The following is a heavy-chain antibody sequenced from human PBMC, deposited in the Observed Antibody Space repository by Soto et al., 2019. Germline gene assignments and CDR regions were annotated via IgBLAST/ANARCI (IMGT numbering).Heavy chain of an antibody. CDR1: YASINNYH. CDR2: IYYTGTT. J-gene: IGHJ4*02. D-gene: IGHD3-10*01. CDR3: ATLRGLGEVSPYFEY. Sequence: QVQLQESGPGLLKPSETLSLTCTVSYASINNYHWTWIRQPPGQGLEWIAYIYYTGTTNFNPSLKSRVTNSRDTSKNQFSLKLRSVTAADTAVYYCATLRGLGEVSPYFEYWGQGLRVTVSS. V-gene: IGHV4-59*08.